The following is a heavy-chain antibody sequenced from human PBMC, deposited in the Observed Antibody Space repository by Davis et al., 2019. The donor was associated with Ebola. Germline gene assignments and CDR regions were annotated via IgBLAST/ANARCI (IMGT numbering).Heavy chain of an antibody. V-gene: IGHV2-26*01. Sequence: ETLSLTCTVSGGSISSYYWSWIRQPPGKALEWLAHIFSNDEKSYSTSLKSRLTISKDTSKSQVVLTMTNMDPVDTATYYCARIRWGSALLLDYWGQGTLVTVSS. CDR2: IFSNDEK. CDR1: GGSISSYYW. D-gene: IGHD2/OR15-2a*01. CDR3: ARIRWGSALLLDY. J-gene: IGHJ4*02.